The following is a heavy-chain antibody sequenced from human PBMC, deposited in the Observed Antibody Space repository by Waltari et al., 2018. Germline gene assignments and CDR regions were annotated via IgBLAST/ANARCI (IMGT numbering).Heavy chain of an antibody. CDR3: ARGRVYDFWSGYRTNWFDP. CDR2: INHSGST. D-gene: IGHD3-3*01. CDR1: GGSFSGYY. J-gene: IGHJ5*02. V-gene: IGHV4-34*01. Sequence: QVQLQQWGAGLLKPSETLSLTCAVYGGSFSGYYWSWIRQPPGKGLEWIGEINHSGSTNYNPSLKSRVTISVDTSKNQFSLKLSSVTAADTAVYYCARGRVYDFWSGYRTNWFDPWGQGTLVTVSS.